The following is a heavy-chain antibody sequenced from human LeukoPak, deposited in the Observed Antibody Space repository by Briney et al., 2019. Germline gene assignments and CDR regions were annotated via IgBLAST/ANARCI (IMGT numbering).Heavy chain of an antibody. Sequence: ASVKVSCKASGGTFSSYAISWVRQAPGQGLEWMGGIIPIFGTANYAQKFQGRVTITTDESTSTAYMELSSLRSEDTAVYYCASNYYDSSGYYPPFDYRGQGTLVTVSS. CDR1: GGTFSSYA. D-gene: IGHD3-22*01. CDR2: IIPIFGTA. J-gene: IGHJ4*02. V-gene: IGHV1-69*05. CDR3: ASNYYDSSGYYPPFDY.